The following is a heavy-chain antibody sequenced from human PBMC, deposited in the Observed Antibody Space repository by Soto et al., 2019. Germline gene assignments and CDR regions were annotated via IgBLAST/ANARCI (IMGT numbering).Heavy chain of an antibody. CDR2: FYYSGST. D-gene: IGHD6-19*01. V-gene: IGHV4-30-2*01. Sequence: SETLSLTCAVSGGSITSGGSSWTWIRQPPGKGLEWIGYFYYSGSTYYSPSLQSRVTISVDTSRNQFSLKFYSMTAADTGVYYCVRANLRSGWTFDHWGQGTAVTVSS. J-gene: IGHJ4*02. CDR3: VRANLRSGWTFDH. CDR1: GGSITSGGSS.